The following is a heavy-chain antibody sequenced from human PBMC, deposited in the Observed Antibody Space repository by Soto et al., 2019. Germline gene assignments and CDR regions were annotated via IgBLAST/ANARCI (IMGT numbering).Heavy chain of an antibody. Sequence: EVQLVESGGGLVQPGGSLRLSCAASGFSFSLYWMTWVRQAPGKGLEWVANIKKDGSEKYYLDSVKGRFTISRDNAKNSVYLQMNSLRVDDTAIYYCVRDNERPGAPGYYYFGMDVWGQGTKVTVSS. CDR2: IKKDGSEK. CDR3: VRDNERPGAPGYYYFGMDV. V-gene: IGHV3-7*03. CDR1: GFSFSLYW. J-gene: IGHJ6*01. D-gene: IGHD1-1*01.